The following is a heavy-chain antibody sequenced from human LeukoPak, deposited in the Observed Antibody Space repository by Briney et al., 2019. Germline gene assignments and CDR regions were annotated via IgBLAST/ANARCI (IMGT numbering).Heavy chain of an antibody. Sequence: SETLSLTCAVSGGSISSSNWWSWVRQPPGKGLEWIGEIYHSGSTNYNPSLKSRVTISVDKSKNQFSLKLSSVTAADTAVYYCARDKTEDIVVVPAAIGGTFDYWGQGTLVTVSS. J-gene: IGHJ4*02. CDR1: GGSISSSNW. D-gene: IGHD2-2*01. CDR3: ARDKTEDIVVVPAAIGGTFDY. CDR2: IYHSGST. V-gene: IGHV4-4*02.